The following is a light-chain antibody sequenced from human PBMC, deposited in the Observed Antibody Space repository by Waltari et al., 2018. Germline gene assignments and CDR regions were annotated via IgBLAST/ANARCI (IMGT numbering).Light chain of an antibody. CDR2: DVS. J-gene: IGKJ4*01. CDR3: QQYDNLVT. Sequence: DIQMTQSPSSLSASVGDRVTITCQASQAINNYLNWYQQKPGKAPELLIYDVSKLETGVPSRFGGSGSGTDFSFTISSLQPEDIATYYCQQYDNLVTFGGGTRV. V-gene: IGKV1-33*01. CDR1: QAINNY.